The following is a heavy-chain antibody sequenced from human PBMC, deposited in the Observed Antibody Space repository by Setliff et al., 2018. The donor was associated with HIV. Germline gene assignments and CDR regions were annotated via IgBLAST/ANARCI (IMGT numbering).Heavy chain of an antibody. CDR1: GGPFSGYY. CDR3: ARSLDSDFLYYFDY. Sequence: SETLSLTCAVYGGPFSGYYWNWIRQPPGKGLEWIGEINHSGSTKFNPSLKSRVTISVDTSKNQFSLKMTSVTAADTAVYYCARSLDSDFLYYFDYWGQGTLVTVSS. J-gene: IGHJ4*02. D-gene: IGHD3-10*01. V-gene: IGHV4-34*01. CDR2: INHSGST.